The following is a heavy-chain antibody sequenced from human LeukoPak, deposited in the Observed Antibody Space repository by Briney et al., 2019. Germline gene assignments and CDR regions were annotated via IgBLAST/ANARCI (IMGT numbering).Heavy chain of an antibody. CDR3: AREYCSSTSCYFVEYYMDV. CDR1: GCTFSSYA. CDR2: IIPIFGTA. Sequence: GASVKVSCKASGCTFSSYAISWVRQAPGQGLEWMGGIIPIFGTANYAQKFQGRVTITTDESTSTAYMELSSLRSEDTAVYYCAREYCSSTSCYFVEYYMDVWGKGTTVTVSS. V-gene: IGHV1-69*05. D-gene: IGHD2-2*01. J-gene: IGHJ6*03.